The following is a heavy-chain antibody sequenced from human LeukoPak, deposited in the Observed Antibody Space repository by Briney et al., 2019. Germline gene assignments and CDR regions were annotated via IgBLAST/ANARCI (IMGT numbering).Heavy chain of an antibody. Sequence: KAGGSLRLSCAASGFTVSSNYMSWVRQAPGKGLVWVSRINSDESTTNYADSVKGRFTISRDNAKNTLYLQINSLRAEDTAVYYCARGERGSYHFEYWGQGTLVTVSS. CDR3: ARGERGSYHFEY. D-gene: IGHD5-24*01. CDR2: INSDESTT. J-gene: IGHJ4*02. CDR1: GFTVSSNY. V-gene: IGHV3-74*01.